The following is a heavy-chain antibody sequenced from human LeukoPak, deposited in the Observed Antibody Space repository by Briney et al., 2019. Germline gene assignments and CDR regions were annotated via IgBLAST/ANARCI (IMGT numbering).Heavy chain of an antibody. J-gene: IGHJ5*02. CDR3: ARDKVAVDGPRFDP. CDR1: GDSLSSHY. D-gene: IGHD6-19*01. V-gene: IGHV4-59*11. CDR2: ISYIGST. Sequence: SETLSLTCTVSGDSLSSHYWTWIRQPPGKGLEWLGYISYIGSTNYNPSLRSRVTMSVDTSKNQFSLKLTSVTAADAALYFCARDKVAVDGPRFDPWGQGILATVSS.